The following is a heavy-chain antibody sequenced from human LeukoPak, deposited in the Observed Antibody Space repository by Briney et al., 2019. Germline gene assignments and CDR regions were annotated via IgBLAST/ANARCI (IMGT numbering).Heavy chain of an antibody. CDR3: AREGDGYNYYFDY. Sequence: PGGSLRLSCAASGFTFSSYSMNWVRQAPGKGLEWVSSISSSSSYIYYADSVKGRFTISRDNAKNSLYLQMNSLRAEDTAVYYCAREGDGYNYYFDYWGQGTLVTVSS. CDR2: ISSSSSYI. J-gene: IGHJ4*02. CDR1: GFTFSSYS. D-gene: IGHD5-24*01. V-gene: IGHV3-21*01.